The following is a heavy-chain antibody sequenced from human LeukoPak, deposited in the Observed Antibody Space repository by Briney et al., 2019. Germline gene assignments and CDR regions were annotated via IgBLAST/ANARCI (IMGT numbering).Heavy chain of an antibody. D-gene: IGHD6-19*01. CDR2: ISGSGGST. CDR3: AKDLRQWLAYYFDY. Sequence: GGSLRLSCAASGFTFSSYAMSWVRQAPGKGLEWVSAISGSGGSTYYADSVKGRFTISRDNSKNTLYPQMNRLRAEDTAVYYCAKDLRQWLAYYFDYWGQGTLVTVSS. CDR1: GFTFSSYA. V-gene: IGHV3-23*01. J-gene: IGHJ4*02.